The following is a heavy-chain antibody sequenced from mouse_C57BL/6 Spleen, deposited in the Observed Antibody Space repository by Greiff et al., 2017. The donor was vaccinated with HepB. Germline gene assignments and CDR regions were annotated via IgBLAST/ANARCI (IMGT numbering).Heavy chain of an antibody. CDR1: GYTFTSYW. V-gene: IGHV1-55*01. Sequence: QVQLQQPGAELVKPGASVKMSCEASGYTFTSYWITWVQQRPGQGLEWIGDIYPGSGSTNYNEKFKSKATLTVDTSSSTAYMQLSSLTSEDSAVYYCARRTLFDSKDAMDYWGQGTSVTVSS. D-gene: IGHD2-5*01. J-gene: IGHJ4*01. CDR2: IYPGSGST. CDR3: ARRTLFDSKDAMDY.